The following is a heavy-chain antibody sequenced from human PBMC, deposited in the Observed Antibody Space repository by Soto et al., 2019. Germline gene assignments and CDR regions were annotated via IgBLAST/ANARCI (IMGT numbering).Heavy chain of an antibody. CDR1: GFTFSNAW. D-gene: IGHD6-13*01. CDR3: STDTYRAGTGAFDY. CDR2: IKSKTDGGTT. V-gene: IGHV3-15*07. J-gene: IGHJ4*02. Sequence: EVQLVESGGGLVKPGGSLRLSCAASGFTFSNAWMNWVRQAPGKGLEWVGGIKSKTDGGTTDYASPGKGRFPISRDDSKNTLYLQMNSLQTEDTAVYCCSTDTYRAGTGAFDYWGQGTLVTVSS.